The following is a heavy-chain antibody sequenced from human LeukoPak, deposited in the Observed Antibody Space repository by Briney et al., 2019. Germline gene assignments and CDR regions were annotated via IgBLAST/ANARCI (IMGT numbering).Heavy chain of an antibody. J-gene: IGHJ6*02. CDR3: ARDFSLYGSGSYYPYGMDV. Sequence: GGSLRLSCAASGFTFSDYYMSWIRQAPGKGLEWVSYISSSGSTIYYADSVKGRFTISRDNAKDSLYLQMNSLRAEDTAVYYCARDFSLYGSGSYYPYGMDVWGQGTTVTVSS. D-gene: IGHD3-10*01. CDR1: GFTFSDYY. V-gene: IGHV3-11*01. CDR2: ISSSGSTI.